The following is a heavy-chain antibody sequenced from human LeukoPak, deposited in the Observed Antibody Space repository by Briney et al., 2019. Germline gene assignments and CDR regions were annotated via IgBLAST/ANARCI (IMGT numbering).Heavy chain of an antibody. Sequence: GSLRLSCAVSGSAVGSNVMNWVRQAPGKGLEWLSAIISGGDTFYADSVKGRFTTSRDNSKNTLFLQMNSLRAEDTAIYYCAKYGPQDSGSSHFDYWGQGALVTVSS. J-gene: IGHJ4*02. V-gene: IGHV3-53*01. CDR2: IISGGDT. D-gene: IGHD1-26*01. CDR1: GSAVGSNV. CDR3: AKYGPQDSGSSHFDY.